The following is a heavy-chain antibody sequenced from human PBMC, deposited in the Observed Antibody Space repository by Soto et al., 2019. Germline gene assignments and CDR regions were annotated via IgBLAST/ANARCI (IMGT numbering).Heavy chain of an antibody. D-gene: IGHD3-10*01. CDR1: GFMFSSYA. CDR3: ANTFFSGSGSYRGWFDP. CDR2: ISNSGDSI. Sequence: EVQMLESGGGSVQPGGSLRLSCAASGFMFSSYAMSWVRQAPGKGLEWVAVISNSGDSIYYADSVKGRFTISSYNSKNTLHLQMNSLGAEDTVLYYCANTFFSGSGSYRGWFDPWGQGILVTVSS. J-gene: IGHJ5*02. V-gene: IGHV3-23*01.